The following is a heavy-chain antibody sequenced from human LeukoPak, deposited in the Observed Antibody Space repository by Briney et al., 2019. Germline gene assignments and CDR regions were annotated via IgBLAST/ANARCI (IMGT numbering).Heavy chain of an antibody. CDR1: GFTFSKYW. CDR3: ATKQWLAPPPDS. D-gene: IGHD6-19*01. Sequence: GGSLRLSCAASGFTFSKYWMLWVRQAPGKGLESVSRINTDGTVTTYADSVKGRFTVARENADNTMFLQMNSVRDEDTAVYYCATKQWLAPPPDSWGQGTPVTVSS. V-gene: IGHV3-74*01. J-gene: IGHJ4*02. CDR2: INTDGTVT.